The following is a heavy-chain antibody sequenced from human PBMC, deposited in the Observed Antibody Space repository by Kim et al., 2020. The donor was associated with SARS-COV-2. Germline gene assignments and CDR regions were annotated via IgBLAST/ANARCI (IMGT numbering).Heavy chain of an antibody. D-gene: IGHD5-12*01. CDR1: GGTFSSYA. CDR3: ARGAWDGYNIDY. Sequence: SVKVSCKASGGTFSSYAISWVRQAPGQGLEWMGGIIPIFGTANYAQKFQGRVTITADKSTSTAYMELSSLRSEDTAVYYCARGAWDGYNIDYWGQGTLVTVSS. V-gene: IGHV1-69*06. J-gene: IGHJ4*02. CDR2: IIPIFGTA.